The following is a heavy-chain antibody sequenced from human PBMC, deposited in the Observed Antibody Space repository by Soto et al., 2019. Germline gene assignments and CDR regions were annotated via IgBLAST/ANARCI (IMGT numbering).Heavy chain of an antibody. J-gene: IGHJ5*02. Sequence: GESLKISCKGSGYSFTSYWIGWVRQMPGKGLEWMGIIYPGDSDTRYSPSFQGQVTISADKSISTAYLQWSSLKASDTAMYYCARDCSSTSCYADLGWFDPWGQGTLVTVSS. CDR2: IYPGDSDT. D-gene: IGHD2-2*01. CDR1: GYSFTSYW. CDR3: ARDCSSTSCYADLGWFDP. V-gene: IGHV5-51*01.